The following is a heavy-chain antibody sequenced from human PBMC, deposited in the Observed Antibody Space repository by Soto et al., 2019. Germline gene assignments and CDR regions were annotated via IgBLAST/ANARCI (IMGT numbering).Heavy chain of an antibody. V-gene: IGHV1-69*13. Sequence: SVKVSCKASGGTFSSYAISWVRQAPGQGLEWMGGIIPIFGTANYAQKFQGRVTITADESTSTAYMELSSLRSEDTAVYYCARKGNVRSRDYYYYGMDVWGQGTTVTVSS. D-gene: IGHD6-13*01. J-gene: IGHJ6*02. CDR1: GGTFSSYA. CDR2: IIPIFGTA. CDR3: ARKGNVRSRDYYYYGMDV.